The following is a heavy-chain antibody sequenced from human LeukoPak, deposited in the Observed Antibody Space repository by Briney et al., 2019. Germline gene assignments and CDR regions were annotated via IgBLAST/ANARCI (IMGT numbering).Heavy chain of an antibody. Sequence: GGSLRLSCTTSGFTFRTNYLRWVRQEPGGGLVGVSVLYTGGRTYSADSVRGRFTISRDNSKKTLYLQMNSLRAEDTAVYYCATGGGSGYDWVHHWGEGTLVTVSS. D-gene: IGHD5-12*01. CDR2: LYTGGRT. V-gene: IGHV3-53*01. CDR1: GFTFRTNY. CDR3: ATGGGSGYDWVHH. J-gene: IGHJ5*02.